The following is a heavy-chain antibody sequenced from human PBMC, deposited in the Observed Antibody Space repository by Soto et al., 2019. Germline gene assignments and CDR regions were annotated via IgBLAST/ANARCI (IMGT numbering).Heavy chain of an antibody. V-gene: IGHV3-48*02. CDR1: GFTFSSYS. J-gene: IGHJ4*02. CDR2: ISSSSSTI. Sequence: EVQLVESGGGLVQPGGSLRLSCEASGFTFSSYSMNWVRQAPGKGLEWVAYISSSSSTIYYADSVKGRFTISRDNAKNSLYLQMNSLRDEDTAVYYCAREGWSGYYTFDYWGQGTLVTVSS. CDR3: AREGWSGYYTFDY. D-gene: IGHD3-3*01.